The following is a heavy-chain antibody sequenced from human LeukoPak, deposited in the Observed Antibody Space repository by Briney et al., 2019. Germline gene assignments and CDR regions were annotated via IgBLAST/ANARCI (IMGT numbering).Heavy chain of an antibody. V-gene: IGHV3-23*01. D-gene: IGHD6-13*01. CDR2: ISGSGVST. Sequence: PGGALRLSCSASGFTFSSFAMTWVRQAPGKGLELVGSISGSGVSTYHADSVKGRFTISRDNSRNTLYLQMNSLRAEDTAAFYCAKVRYMNSWYREIDYWGQGTLVTVSS. CDR1: GFTFSSFA. CDR3: AKVRYMNSWYREIDY. J-gene: IGHJ4*02.